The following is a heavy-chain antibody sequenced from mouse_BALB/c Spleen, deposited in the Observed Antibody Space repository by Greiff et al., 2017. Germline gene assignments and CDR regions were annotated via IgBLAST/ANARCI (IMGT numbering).Heavy chain of an antibody. Sequence: VQLHQSGAELVRPGSSVKISCKASGYAFSSYWMNWVKQRPGQGLEWIGQIYPGDGDTNYNGKFKGKATLTADKSSSTAYMQLSSLTSEDSAVYFCARAIYDPLYYYAMDYWGQGTSVTVSS. J-gene: IGHJ4*01. CDR3: ARAIYDPLYYYAMDY. D-gene: IGHD2-3*01. CDR2: IYPGDGDT. V-gene: IGHV1-80*01. CDR1: GYAFSSYW.